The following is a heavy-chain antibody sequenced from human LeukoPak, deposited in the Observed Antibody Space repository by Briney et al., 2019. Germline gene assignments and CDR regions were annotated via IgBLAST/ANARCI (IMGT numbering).Heavy chain of an antibody. V-gene: IGHV1-69*04. Sequence: SVKVSCKASGGTFSSYAISWVRQAPGQGLEWMGRIIPILGIANYAQKFQGRVTITADKSTSTAYMELSSLRSEDTAVYYCAMHIAAAGNYYFDYWGQGTLVTVSS. CDR1: GGTFSSYA. CDR2: IIPILGIA. CDR3: AMHIAAAGNYYFDY. D-gene: IGHD6-13*01. J-gene: IGHJ4*02.